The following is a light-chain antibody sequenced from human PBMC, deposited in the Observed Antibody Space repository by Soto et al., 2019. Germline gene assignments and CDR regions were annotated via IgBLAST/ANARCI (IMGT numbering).Light chain of an antibody. CDR3: QQYGSSNWYT. Sequence: EIVLTQSPGTRSLSPGERATLSCRASQSVSSSYLAWYQQKPGQAPRLLIYGASSRATGIPDRFSGSGSGTDFTLTISRLEPEDFAVYYCQQYGSSNWYTFGQGTKLEIK. CDR2: GAS. J-gene: IGKJ2*01. CDR1: QSVSSSY. V-gene: IGKV3-20*01.